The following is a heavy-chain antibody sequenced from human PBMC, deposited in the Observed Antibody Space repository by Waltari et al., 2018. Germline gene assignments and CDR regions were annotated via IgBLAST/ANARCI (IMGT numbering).Heavy chain of an antibody. CDR3: ARDHYYGSGSYYDY. CDR2: SIPFFNTT. J-gene: IGHJ4*02. CDR1: GGAFTNYA. V-gene: IGHV1-69*12. Sequence: QVQLVQSGAEVKKPGSSVKVSCETSGGAFTNYAITWVRQAPGQGLEWMGGSIPFFNTTTSAPKSQDRLTMTAGASTNTAYRELSSLRSDDTAVYYGARDHYYGSGSYYDYWGQGTLVTVSS. D-gene: IGHD3-10*01.